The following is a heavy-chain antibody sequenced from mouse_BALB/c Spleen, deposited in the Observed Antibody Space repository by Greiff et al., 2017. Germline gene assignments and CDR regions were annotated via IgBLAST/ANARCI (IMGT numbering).Heavy chain of an antibody. CDR2: INPSNGRT. V-gene: IGHV1S81*02. D-gene: IGHD1-1*01. J-gene: IGHJ2*01. Sequence: VQLVESGAELVKPGASVKLSCKASGYTFTSYWMHWVKQRPGQGLEWIGEINPSNGRTNYNEKFKSKATLTVDKSSSTAYMQLSSLTSEDSAVYYCARSGYYGSSLDFWGQGTTLTVSS. CDR3: ARSGYYGSSLDF. CDR1: GYTFTSYW.